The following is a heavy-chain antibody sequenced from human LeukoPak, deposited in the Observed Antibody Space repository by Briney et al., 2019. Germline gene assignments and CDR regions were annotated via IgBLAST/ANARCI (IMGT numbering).Heavy chain of an antibody. CDR2: ISYDGSNK. J-gene: IGHJ4*02. V-gene: IGHV3-30-3*01. CDR3: ARYSSSST. D-gene: IGHD6-6*01. CDR1: GFTFSSYA. Sequence: PGRSLRLSCAASGFTFSSYAMHWVRQAPGKGLEWVAVISYDGSNKYYADSVKGRFTTSRDNSKNTLYLQMNSLRAEDTAVYYCARYSSSSTWGQGTLVTVSS.